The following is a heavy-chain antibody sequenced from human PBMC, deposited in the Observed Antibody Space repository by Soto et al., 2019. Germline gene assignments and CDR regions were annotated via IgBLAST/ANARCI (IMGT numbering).Heavy chain of an antibody. CDR1: GGSISSSSYY. J-gene: IGHJ4*02. CDR3: AIAHPFTYGKYFDY. CDR2: IYYSGST. Sequence: SETLSLTCTVSGGSISSSSYYWGWIRQPPGKGLEWIGSIYYSGSTYYNPSLKSRVTISVDRSKNQFSLKLISVTAADTALYFCAIAHPFTYGKYFDYWGQGTLVTVSS. D-gene: IGHD3-10*01. V-gene: IGHV4-39*07.